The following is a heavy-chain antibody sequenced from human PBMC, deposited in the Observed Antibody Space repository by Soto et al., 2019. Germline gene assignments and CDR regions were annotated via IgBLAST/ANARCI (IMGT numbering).Heavy chain of an antibody. D-gene: IGHD6-13*01. CDR2: TYYRSKWSN. J-gene: IGHJ6*02. Sequence: SQTLSLTCAISGDSVSSDSAAWIWIRQSPSRGLEWLGRTYYRSKWSNDYAVSVKSRISIDPDTSKNQFSLQLYSMTPEDTAVYYCARDEGSSWYHYYYGMDVWGQGTTVTVSS. V-gene: IGHV6-1*01. CDR1: GDSVSSDSAA. CDR3: ARDEGSSWYHYYYGMDV.